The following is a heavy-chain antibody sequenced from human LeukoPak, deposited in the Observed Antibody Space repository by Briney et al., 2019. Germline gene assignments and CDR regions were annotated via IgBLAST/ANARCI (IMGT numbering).Heavy chain of an antibody. CDR1: GYTLTELS. V-gene: IGHV1-24*01. Sequence: GASVKVSCKVSGYTLTELSMHWVRQAPGKGLEWMGGFDPEDGETIYAQKFQGRVTMTEDTSTDTAYMELSSLRSEDTAVYYCATWGDGYNPIDYWGQGTLVTVSS. J-gene: IGHJ4*02. CDR2: FDPEDGET. CDR3: ATWGDGYNPIDY. D-gene: IGHD5-24*01.